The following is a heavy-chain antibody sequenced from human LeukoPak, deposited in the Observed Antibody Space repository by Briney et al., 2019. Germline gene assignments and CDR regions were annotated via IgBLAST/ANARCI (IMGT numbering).Heavy chain of an antibody. CDR1: GYTFTSYG. CDR2: ISGHNDNA. D-gene: IGHD6-19*01. J-gene: IGHJ4*02. CDR3: ARYLGHSSGSKRGFDY. V-gene: IGHV1-18*01. Sequence: RASVKVSCKASGYTFTSYGISWVRQAPGQGLEWLGWISGHNDNANYVQEFQDRVTMTTDTSTTTAYMELRSLTSDDTAVYFCARYLGHSSGSKRGFDYWGQGTLVTVSS.